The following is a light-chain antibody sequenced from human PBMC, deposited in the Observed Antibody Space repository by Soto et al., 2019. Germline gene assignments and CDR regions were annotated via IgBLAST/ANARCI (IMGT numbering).Light chain of an antibody. CDR2: GAS. CDR3: QHYASLSRT. Sequence: ENSVTNSTCAVSLPPPDSPTLYCRASQGVXNNYSAGDQQQPGQAPRLPTDGASNMATGSPDRLSGSGSGTDFSLTINSLEPAYFEVYYCQHYASLSRTFGQGTKVDIK. J-gene: IGKJ1*01. CDR1: QGVXNNY. V-gene: IGKV3-20*01.